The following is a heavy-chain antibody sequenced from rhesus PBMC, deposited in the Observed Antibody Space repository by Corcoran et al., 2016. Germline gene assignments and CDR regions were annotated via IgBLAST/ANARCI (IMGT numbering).Heavy chain of an antibody. CDR2: IYGSDEGT. V-gene: IGHV4-147*01. D-gene: IGHD2-33*01. J-gene: IGHJ5-2*02. Sequence: QVQLQESGPGLVKPSETLPLTCAVSGASISTHYWSWIRQPPGKGLEWIGYIYGSDEGTSSNPSLTSRVTISKDTSNNQFSLNLNSVTAADTAVYYCARDWTCTNSDCSSYNSLDAWGRGILVTVSS. CDR3: ARDWTCTNSDCSSYNSLDA. CDR1: GASISTHY.